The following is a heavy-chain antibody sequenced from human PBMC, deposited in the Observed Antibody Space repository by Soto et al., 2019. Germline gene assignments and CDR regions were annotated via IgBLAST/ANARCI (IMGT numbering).Heavy chain of an antibody. V-gene: IGHV4-4*02. CDR3: ASRIVAVAGSAFDI. CDR2: IYHSGST. CDR1: SGSFSSTNW. J-gene: IGHJ3*02. Sequence: SETLSLTCAVSSGSFSSTNWLSWVRQPPGKGLEWIGEIYHSGSTNYNPSLKSRVTMSVDKSKNHFSLKLSSVTAADTAVYYCASRIVAVAGSAFDIWGHGTMVTVSS. D-gene: IGHD6-19*01.